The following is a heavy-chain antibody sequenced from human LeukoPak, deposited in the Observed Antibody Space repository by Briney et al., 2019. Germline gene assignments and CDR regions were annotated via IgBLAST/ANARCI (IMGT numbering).Heavy chain of an antibody. D-gene: IGHD1-26*01. J-gene: IGHJ3*02. Sequence: SETLSLTCTVSGGSISSSSYCWGWIRQPPGKGLEWIGKICFSGSTYSNPSLKSRVTISVDTSKSRFFLKLSSVTAADTAVYYCARVGPPKDRNAFDIWGQGTMVTVSS. V-gene: IGHV4-39*01. CDR2: ICFSGST. CDR1: GGSISSSSYC. CDR3: ARVGPPKDRNAFDI.